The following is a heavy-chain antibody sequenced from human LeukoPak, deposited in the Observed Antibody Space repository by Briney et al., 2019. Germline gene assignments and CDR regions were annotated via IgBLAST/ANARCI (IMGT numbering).Heavy chain of an antibody. CDR1: GFTFSSYS. CDR3: ARGGGDGYNHGAY. CDR2: ISSSSSYI. Sequence: TGGSLRLSCAASGFTFSSYSMNWARQAPGKGLEWVSSISSSSSYIYYADSVKGRFTTSRDNAKNSLYLQMNSLRAEDTAVYYCARGGGDGYNHGAYWGQGTLVTVSS. J-gene: IGHJ4*02. D-gene: IGHD5-24*01. V-gene: IGHV3-21*01.